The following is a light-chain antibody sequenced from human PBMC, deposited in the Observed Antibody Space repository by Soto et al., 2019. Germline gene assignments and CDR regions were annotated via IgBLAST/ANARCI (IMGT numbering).Light chain of an antibody. CDR1: RSDVGGYNY. Sequence: SALTPPASVSGSPGQSITISCPGTRSDVGGYNYVSWYQQHPGKAPKLMIYEVSNRPSGVSNRFSGSKSGNTASLTISGLQAEDEADYYCSSYTSSSTVVFGGGTKLTVL. V-gene: IGLV2-14*01. CDR3: SSYTSSSTVV. J-gene: IGLJ2*01. CDR2: EVS.